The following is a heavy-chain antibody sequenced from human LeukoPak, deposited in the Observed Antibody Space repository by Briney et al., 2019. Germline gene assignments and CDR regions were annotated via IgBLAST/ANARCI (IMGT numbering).Heavy chain of an antibody. CDR2: IYTSGST. CDR1: GGSISSGSYY. D-gene: IGHD3-10*01. J-gene: IGHJ6*02. CDR3: ASHGDYYYGMDV. Sequence: SETLSLTCTVSGGSISSGSYYWSWIRQPAGKGLEWIGRIYTSGSTNYNPSLKSRVTISVDTSKNQFSLKLSSVTAADTAVYYCASHGDYYYGMDVWGQGTTVTVSS. V-gene: IGHV4-61*02.